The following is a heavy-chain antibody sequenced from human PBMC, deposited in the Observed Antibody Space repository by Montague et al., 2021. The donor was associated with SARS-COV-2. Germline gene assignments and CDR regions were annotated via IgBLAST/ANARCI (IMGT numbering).Heavy chain of an antibody. CDR2: INHGGST. CDR1: GSSFSGYY. CDR3: ARLRDGVVPSPILGVGPFYSYSYVDV. V-gene: IGHV4-34*01. Sequence: SETLSLTCAVHGSSFSGYYWNWIRQSPGKGLEWIGEINHGGSTKFSPSLKGRLTISTDTSKNQFSLKLTSVAAADTAVYYCARLRDGVVPSPILGVGPFYSYSYVDVWGRGTPVTVSS. J-gene: IGHJ6*03. D-gene: IGHD3-10*01.